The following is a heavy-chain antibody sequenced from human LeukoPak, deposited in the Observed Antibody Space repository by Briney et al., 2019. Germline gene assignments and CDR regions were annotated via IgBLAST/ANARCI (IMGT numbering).Heavy chain of an antibody. CDR2: IYYSGST. J-gene: IGHJ4*02. CDR1: GGSISSYY. CDR3: ARDYNWSLDY. D-gene: IGHD1-20*01. V-gene: IGHV4-59*01. Sequence: PSETLSLTCTVSGGSISSYYWSWIRQPPGKGLEWIGCIYYSGSTNYSPSLKSRVTMPVDTSKNQFSLKLSSVTAADTAVYYCARDYNWSLDYWGQGTLVTVSS.